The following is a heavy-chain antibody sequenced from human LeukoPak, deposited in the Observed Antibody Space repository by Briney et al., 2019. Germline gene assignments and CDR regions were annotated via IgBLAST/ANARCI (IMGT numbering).Heavy chain of an antibody. CDR3: ARDHYDSSGYYMYYFDY. CDR2: IYYSGST. V-gene: IGHV4-39*07. CDR1: GGSISSSSYY. J-gene: IGHJ4*02. D-gene: IGHD3-22*01. Sequence: PSETLSLTCTVSGGSISSSSYYWGWIRQPPGKGLEWIGSIYYSGSTYYNPSLKSRVTISVDTSKNQFSLKLSSVTAADTAVYYCARDHYDSSGYYMYYFDYWGQGTLVTVSS.